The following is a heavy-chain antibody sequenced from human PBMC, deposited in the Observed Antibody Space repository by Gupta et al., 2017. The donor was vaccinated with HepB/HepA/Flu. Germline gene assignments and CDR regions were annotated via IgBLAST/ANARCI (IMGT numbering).Heavy chain of an antibody. CDR3: ARARGDGYTHDAFGI. CDR1: GCSISIYY. V-gene: IGHV4-59*01. CDR2: IYYNGNT. J-gene: IGHJ3*02. D-gene: IGHD5-12*01. Sequence: QVQLQESVPGVVQPSETLSLTGTGSGCSISIYYWSWIRQPPGKGLSWIGYIYYNGNTNYNPYLNGRVTMSVDTSRNQFSLELGSVTAADTAVYYWARARGDGYTHDAFGIWCEGTRVAVSS.